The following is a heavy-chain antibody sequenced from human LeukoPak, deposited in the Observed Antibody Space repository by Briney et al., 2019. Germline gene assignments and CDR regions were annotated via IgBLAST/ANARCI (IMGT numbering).Heavy chain of an antibody. CDR1: GFTFSSYA. Sequence: GGSLRLSYAASGFTFSSYAMHWVRQAPGKGLEWVAVISYDGSNKYYADSVKGRFTISRDNSKNTLYLQMNSLRAEDTAVYYCARDFLELTYYFDYWGQGTLVTVSS. CDR3: ARDFLELTYYFDY. V-gene: IGHV3-30-3*01. CDR2: ISYDGSNK. J-gene: IGHJ4*02. D-gene: IGHD1-7*01.